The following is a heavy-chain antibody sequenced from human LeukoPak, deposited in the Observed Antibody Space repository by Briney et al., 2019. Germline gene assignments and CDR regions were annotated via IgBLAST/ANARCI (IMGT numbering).Heavy chain of an antibody. V-gene: IGHV3-53*01. J-gene: IGHJ5*02. Sequence: QAGGSLRLSCVASGFSFGSNWMSWVRQAPGKGLEWVSVIYSGGSTYYADSVKGRFTVSRDDSENTLYLQMNSLRAEDTAVYYCAKETLRFGELVQDFAWGQGTLVTVSS. CDR2: IYSGGST. CDR1: GFSFGSNW. D-gene: IGHD3-10*01. CDR3: AKETLRFGELVQDFA.